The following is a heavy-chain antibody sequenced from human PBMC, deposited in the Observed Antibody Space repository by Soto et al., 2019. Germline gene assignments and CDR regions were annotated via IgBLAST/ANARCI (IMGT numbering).Heavy chain of an antibody. J-gene: IGHJ4*02. Sequence: GGSLRLSCTASGITFSNYAMSWVRQAPRKGLEWVSSIGTSGGRPYYADSVKGRFTISRDNSKNTLYLQVNSLRVEDTAVYYCAKDPVRYDYVWGTYRYIDHWGQGTRVTV. D-gene: IGHD3-16*02. CDR2: IGTSGGRP. V-gene: IGHV3-23*01. CDR1: GITFSNYA. CDR3: AKDPVRYDYVWGTYRYIDH.